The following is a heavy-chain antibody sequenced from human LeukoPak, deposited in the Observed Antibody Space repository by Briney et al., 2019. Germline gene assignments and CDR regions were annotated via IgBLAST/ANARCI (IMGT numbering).Heavy chain of an antibody. V-gene: IGHV1-8*01. D-gene: IGHD3-9*01. J-gene: IGHJ4*02. CDR2: MNPNSGNT. Sequence: GASVKVSCKASGYTFTSYDINWVRQATGQGLEWMGWMNPNSGNTGYAQKFQGGVTMTRNTSIRTAYMELSSLRSEDTAVYYCARGSNFDWLFPFDYWGQGTLVTVSS. CDR3: ARGSNFDWLFPFDY. CDR1: GYTFTSYD.